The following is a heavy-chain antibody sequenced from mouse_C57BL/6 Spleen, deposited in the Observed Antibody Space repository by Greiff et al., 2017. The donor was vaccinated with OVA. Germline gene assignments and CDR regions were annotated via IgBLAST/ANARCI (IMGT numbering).Heavy chain of an antibody. CDR1: GFTFTDYG. D-gene: IGHD1-1*01. V-gene: IGHV5-17*01. Sequence: EVKLVESGGGLVKPGGSLKLSCAASGFTFTDYGMHWVRQAPGKGLEWVAYISSGSSTIYYADTVKGRFTISRDNAKNTLFLQMTSLRSEDTAMYYGAGTTVVATDYAMDYWGQGTSVTVSS. J-gene: IGHJ4*01. CDR2: ISSGSSTI. CDR3: AGTTVVATDYAMDY.